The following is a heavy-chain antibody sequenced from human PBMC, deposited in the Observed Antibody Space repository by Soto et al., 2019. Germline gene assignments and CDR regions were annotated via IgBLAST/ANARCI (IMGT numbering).Heavy chain of an antibody. J-gene: IGHJ4*02. V-gene: IGHV3-23*01. D-gene: IGHD3-22*01. Sequence: GGSLRLSCAASGFTFSSYAMSWVRQAPGKGLEWVSAISGSGGSTYYADSVKGRFTISRDNSKNTLYLQMNSLRAEDTAVYYCAKSIIRYDSSGYKPYLFDYWGQGTLVTVSS. CDR3: AKSIIRYDSSGYKPYLFDY. CDR2: ISGSGGST. CDR1: GFTFSSYA.